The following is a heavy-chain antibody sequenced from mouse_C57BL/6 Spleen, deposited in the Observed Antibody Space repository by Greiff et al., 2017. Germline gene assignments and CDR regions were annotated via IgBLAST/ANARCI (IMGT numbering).Heavy chain of an antibody. CDR3: ARQGGLLDY. Sequence: EVKLVESGGDLVKPGGSLKLSCAASGFTFSSYGMSWVRQTPDKRLEWVATISSGGSYTYYPASVKGRFTISRDNAKNTLYLQMSSLKSEDTAMYYCARQGGLLDYWGQGTTLTVSS. V-gene: IGHV5-6*02. CDR2: ISSGGSYT. D-gene: IGHD2-13*01. CDR1: GFTFSSYG. J-gene: IGHJ2*01.